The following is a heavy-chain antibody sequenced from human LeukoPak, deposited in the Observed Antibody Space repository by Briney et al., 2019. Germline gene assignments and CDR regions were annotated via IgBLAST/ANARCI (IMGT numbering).Heavy chain of an antibody. J-gene: IGHJ4*02. Sequence: GSSVKVSCKASGGTFPNYAITWVRQAPGQGLEWMGRIIPVFGSTNYAQKFQGRLTITADKSTGTASMELTSLRVEDTAVYYCARTLYYNWGHFDLWGQGTLVTVSS. CDR3: ARTLYYNWGHFDL. V-gene: IGHV1-69*06. CDR1: GGTFPNYA. CDR2: IIPVFGST. D-gene: IGHD1-1*01.